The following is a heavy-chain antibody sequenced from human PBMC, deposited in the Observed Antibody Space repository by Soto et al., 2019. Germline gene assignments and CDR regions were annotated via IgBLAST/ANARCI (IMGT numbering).Heavy chain of an antibody. D-gene: IGHD6-13*01. CDR1: GFTFRSFT. CDR3: TRDASRDSSARGWFEP. Sequence: RLSCAASGFTFRSFTMNWVRQAPGKGLEWVSTISSNSAYIYYTDALRGRFTISRDNAKNSLHLQMNSLRAEDTAVYYCTRDASRDSSARGWFEPWGPGTLVTVS. CDR2: ISSNSAYI. V-gene: IGHV3-21*01. J-gene: IGHJ5*02.